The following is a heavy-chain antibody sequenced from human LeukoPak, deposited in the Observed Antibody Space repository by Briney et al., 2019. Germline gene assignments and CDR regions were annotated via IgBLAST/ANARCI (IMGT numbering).Heavy chain of an antibody. CDR2: INPNSGGT. J-gene: IGHJ4*02. Sequence: GASVKVSCKASGYTFTGYYMHWVRQAPGQGLEWMGWINPNSGGTNYAQKFQGRVTMTRDTSISTAYMELSRLRSDDTAVYYCARLGYCSSTSCYAFDYWGQGTLVTVSS. V-gene: IGHV1-2*02. CDR3: ARLGYCSSTSCYAFDY. CDR1: GYTFTGYY. D-gene: IGHD2-2*01.